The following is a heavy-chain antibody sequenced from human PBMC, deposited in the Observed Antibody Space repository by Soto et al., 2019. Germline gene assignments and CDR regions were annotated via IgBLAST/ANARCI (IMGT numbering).Heavy chain of an antibody. CDR3: ARVVGGSKRPRYMDV. D-gene: IGHD2-15*01. Sequence: SETLSLTCAVSSGSISSSNWWSWVRQPPGKGLEWIGEIYHSGSTNYNPSLKSRVTISVDKSKNQFSLKLSSVTAADTAVYYCARVVGGSKRPRYMDVWGKGTTVTVSS. V-gene: IGHV4-4*02. CDR2: IYHSGST. J-gene: IGHJ6*03. CDR1: SGSISSSNW.